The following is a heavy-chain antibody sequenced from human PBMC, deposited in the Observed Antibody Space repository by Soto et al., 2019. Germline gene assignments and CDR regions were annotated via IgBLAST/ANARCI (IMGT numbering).Heavy chain of an antibody. Sequence: PSETRSLTCCVSGASVSGGSFYGSWIRQPPGKGLEWIGFIYNNETFNYNPSLKSRVTLSVDTSKHQFSLKLSSVTAADTAVYYCARVPLRYSSSHNFDSWGQGALVTVSS. CDR1: GASVSGGSFY. CDR2: IYNNETF. J-gene: IGHJ4*02. D-gene: IGHD6-19*01. V-gene: IGHV4-61*01. CDR3: ARVPLRYSSSHNFDS.